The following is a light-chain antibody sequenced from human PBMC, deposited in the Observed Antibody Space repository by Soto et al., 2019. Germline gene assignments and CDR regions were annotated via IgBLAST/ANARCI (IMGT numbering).Light chain of an antibody. CDR3: QHYGTSSL. J-gene: IGKJ3*01. CDR1: QSVSSSY. Sequence: EIVLTQSPGTLSLSPGERATLSCRASQSVSSSYLAWYQQKPGQAPRLLIYDASRATGIPDRFSASGSGTDFTLTITRLEPEDFAVYYCQHYGTSSLFGPGTKMEI. V-gene: IGKV3-20*01. CDR2: DAS.